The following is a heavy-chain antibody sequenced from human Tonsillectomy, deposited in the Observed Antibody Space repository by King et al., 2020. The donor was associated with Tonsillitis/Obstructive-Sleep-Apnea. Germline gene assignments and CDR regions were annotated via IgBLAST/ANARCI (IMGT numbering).Heavy chain of an antibody. D-gene: IGHD3-3*01. Sequence: QLVQSGGGVVQPGRSLRLSCAASGFTFSSYGMHWVRQAPGKGLEWVAVISYDGSNKYYADSVKGRFTISRDNSKNTLYLQMNSLRAEDTAVYYCAKAPTAFWMDYYMDVWGKGTTVTVSS. J-gene: IGHJ6*03. CDR1: GFTFSSYG. CDR3: AKAPTAFWMDYYMDV. CDR2: ISYDGSNK. V-gene: IGHV3-30*18.